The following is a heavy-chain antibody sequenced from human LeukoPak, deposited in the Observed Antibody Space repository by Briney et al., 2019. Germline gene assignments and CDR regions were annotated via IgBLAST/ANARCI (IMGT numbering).Heavy chain of an antibody. J-gene: IGHJ6*03. Sequence: GGSLRLSCAASGFTFSDYYMSWLRQAPGKGLEWVSYISSSGSTIYYADSVKGRFTISRDNAKNSLYLQMNSLRAEDTAVYYCARGGCSSASCYRRYYYYMDVWGKGTTVTVSS. CDR1: GFTFSDYY. CDR3: ARGGCSSASCYRRYYYYMDV. D-gene: IGHD2-2*01. V-gene: IGHV3-11*01. CDR2: ISSSGSTI.